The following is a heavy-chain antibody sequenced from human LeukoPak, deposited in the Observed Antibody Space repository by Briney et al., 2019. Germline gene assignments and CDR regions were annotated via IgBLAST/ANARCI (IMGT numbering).Heavy chain of an antibody. J-gene: IGHJ4*02. V-gene: IGHV3-30*04. Sequence: GGSLRLSCAASGFTFSNYAVDWVRQAPGKGLEYVAVISYDGSNKYYADSVKGRFTISRDNSKNTLYLQMNSLRAEDTAVYYCARAYCSGGTCYSATDWGQGTLVTVSS. CDR2: ISYDGSNK. D-gene: IGHD2-15*01. CDR3: ARAYCSGGTCYSATD. CDR1: GFTFSNYA.